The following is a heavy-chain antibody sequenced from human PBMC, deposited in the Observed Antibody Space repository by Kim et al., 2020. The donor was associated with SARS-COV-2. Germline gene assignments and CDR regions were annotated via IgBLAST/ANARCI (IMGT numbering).Heavy chain of an antibody. D-gene: IGHD3-22*01. V-gene: IGHV4-4*07. Sequence: SETLSLTCTVSGGSISSYYWSWIRQPAGKGLEWIGRIYTSGSTNYNPSLKSRVTMSVDTSKNQFSLKLSSVTAADTAVYYCARGRDYYDSSGYGYNWFDPWGQGTLVTVSS. CDR1: GGSISSYY. J-gene: IGHJ5*02. CDR3: ARGRDYYDSSGYGYNWFDP. CDR2: IYTSGST.